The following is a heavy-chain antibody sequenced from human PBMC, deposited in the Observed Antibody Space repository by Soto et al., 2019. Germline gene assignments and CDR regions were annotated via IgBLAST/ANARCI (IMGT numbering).Heavy chain of an antibody. CDR3: ARVLVDSTNYFDY. D-gene: IGHD2-8*02. CDR2: IHHSGST. CDR1: GGSISSGNW. V-gene: IGHV4-4*02. Sequence: QVHLQESGPGLVKPSGTLSLTCAVSGGSISSGNWWSWVRQSPGKGLEWIGGIHHSGSTNYNPSLRSRLTISVDKSKNQFSLKVNSVTAADTAVYYCARVLVDSTNYFDYWGQGTLVTVSS. J-gene: IGHJ4*02.